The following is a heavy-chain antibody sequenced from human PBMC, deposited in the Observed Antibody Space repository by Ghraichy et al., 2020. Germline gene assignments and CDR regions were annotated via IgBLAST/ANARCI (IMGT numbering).Heavy chain of an antibody. CDR3: AYGGYSLDY. Sequence: GGSLRLSCAASGFTFSAYRMSWVRQAPGKGLEWVANINQDGSEKYYVGSEKGRFTISRDNAKNSLYLQMSSLTAEDTAVYYCAYGGYSLDYWGQGTLVTVSS. D-gene: IGHD5-12*01. J-gene: IGHJ4*02. CDR2: INQDGSEK. V-gene: IGHV3-7*01. CDR1: GFTFSAYR.